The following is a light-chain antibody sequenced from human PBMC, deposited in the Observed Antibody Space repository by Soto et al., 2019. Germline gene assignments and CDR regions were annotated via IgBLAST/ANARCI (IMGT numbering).Light chain of an antibody. CDR1: SGDIGIYNF. V-gene: IGLV2-14*01. CDR3: TSYTRSNTWV. J-gene: IGLJ3*02. CDR2: EVH. Sequence: QSALTQPASVSGSLGQSITISFTGTSGDIGIYNFVSWFHQRPAKAPKLLIFEVHNRPSGVSDRFSASKSGNAASLTISGLQADDEGDYYCTSYTRSNTWVFGGGTKVTVL.